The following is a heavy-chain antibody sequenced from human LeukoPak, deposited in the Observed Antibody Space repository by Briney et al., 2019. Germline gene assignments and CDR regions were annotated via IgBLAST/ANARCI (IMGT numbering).Heavy chain of an antibody. J-gene: IGHJ5*02. CDR2: FYYCGNT. D-gene: IGHD1-26*01. Sequence: PSETLSLTCTVSGRSFSGCYWSWIRQPPGKGLEWIGSFYYCGNTNYNPSLKSRVAISVDTSKNQFSLNLSSVTAADTAVYYCARDPYRDNFFDPWGQGTLVTVSS. CDR3: ARDPYRDNFFDP. CDR1: GRSFSGCY. V-gene: IGHV4-59*01.